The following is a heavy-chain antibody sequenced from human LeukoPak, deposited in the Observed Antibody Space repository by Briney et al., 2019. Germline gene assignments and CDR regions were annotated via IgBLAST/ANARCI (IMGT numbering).Heavy chain of an antibody. J-gene: IGHJ3*02. CDR1: GGTFISYA. CDR3: AGGLEWELTAGAFDI. CDR2: IIPIFGTA. V-gene: IGHV1-69*13. D-gene: IGHD1-26*01. Sequence: ASVKVSCKASGGTFISYAISWVRQAPGQGLEWMGGIIPIFGTANYAQKFQGRVTITADESTSTAYMELSSLRSEDTAVYYCAGGLEWELTAGAFDIWGQGTMVTVSS.